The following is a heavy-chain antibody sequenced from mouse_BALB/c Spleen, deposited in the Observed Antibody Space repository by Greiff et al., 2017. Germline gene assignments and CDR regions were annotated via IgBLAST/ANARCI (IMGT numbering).Heavy chain of an antibody. J-gene: IGHJ3*01. Sequence: EVQLQESGGGLVKPGGSLKLSCAASGFTFSSYAMSWVRQTPEKRLEWVASISSGGSTYYPDSVKGRFTISRDNARNILYLQMSSLRSEDTAMYYCARGRDYYDYDEAWFAYWGQGTLVTVSA. D-gene: IGHD2-4*01. V-gene: IGHV5-6-5*01. CDR1: GFTFSSYA. CDR3: ARGRDYYDYDEAWFAY. CDR2: ISSGGST.